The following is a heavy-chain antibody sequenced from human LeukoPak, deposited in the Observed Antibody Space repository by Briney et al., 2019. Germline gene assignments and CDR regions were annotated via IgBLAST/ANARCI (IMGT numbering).Heavy chain of an antibody. Sequence: GGSLRLSCAASGFTVSNNYMSWIRQAPGKGLEWVSLIFGDGRTYYADSVRGRFTISRDNSKNTLYLQMNSLRPEDTAVYYCATDGYIYLEYWGQGTLVTVSS. D-gene: IGHD5-24*01. CDR2: IFGDGRT. CDR3: ATDGYIYLEY. CDR1: GFTVSNNY. V-gene: IGHV3-53*01. J-gene: IGHJ4*02.